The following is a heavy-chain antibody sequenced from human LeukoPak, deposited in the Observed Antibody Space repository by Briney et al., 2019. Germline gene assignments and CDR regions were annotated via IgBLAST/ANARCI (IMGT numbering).Heavy chain of an antibody. Sequence: GRSLRLSCAASGFTFSSYAMHWVRQAPGKGLEWVAVISYDGSNKYYADSVKGRFTISRDNSKNTLYLQMNSLRAEDTAVYYCARVTMVRGADYWGQGTLVTVSS. CDR2: ISYDGSNK. J-gene: IGHJ4*02. D-gene: IGHD3-10*01. CDR1: GFTFSSYA. V-gene: IGHV3-30-3*01. CDR3: ARVTMVRGADY.